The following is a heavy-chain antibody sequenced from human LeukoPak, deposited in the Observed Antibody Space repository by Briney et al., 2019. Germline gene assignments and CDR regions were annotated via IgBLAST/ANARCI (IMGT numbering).Heavy chain of an antibody. CDR2: IHPSGGST. Sequence: ASVKVSCKASGYTFTSYYMHWVRQAPGQGLEWMGIIHPSGGSTSYAQKFQGRVTMTRDTSTSTVYMELSSLRSEDTAVYYCARAHLHYGDSIHHLDYWGQGTLVTV. CDR3: ARAHLHYGDSIHHLDY. D-gene: IGHD4-17*01. V-gene: IGHV1-46*01. J-gene: IGHJ4*02. CDR1: GYTFTSYY.